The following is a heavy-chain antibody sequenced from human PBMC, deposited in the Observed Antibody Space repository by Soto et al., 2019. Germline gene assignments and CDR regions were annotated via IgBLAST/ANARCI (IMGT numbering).Heavy chain of an antibody. CDR2: ISTNNGNT. CDR3: AREYCTSTSCYGPDY. J-gene: IGHJ4*02. Sequence: QVQLVQSGAEVNKPGSSVKVSCEASVYTFTNYGISWVRQAPGQGLEWMGWISTNNGNTNYAQKFQGRVAMSTDTSTSTAYVELRSLRSDDTAVYYCAREYCTSTSCYGPDYWGQGTLVTVSS. V-gene: IGHV1-18*01. D-gene: IGHD2-2*01. CDR1: VYTFTNYG.